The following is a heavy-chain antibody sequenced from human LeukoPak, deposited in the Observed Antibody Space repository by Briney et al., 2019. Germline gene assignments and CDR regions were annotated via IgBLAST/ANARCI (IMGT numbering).Heavy chain of an antibody. CDR1: GFTFSSYA. V-gene: IGHV3-23*01. D-gene: IGHD4-23*01. Sequence: GGSLRLSCAASGFTFSSYAMSWVRQAPGKGLEWVSAISGSGGSTYYADSVKGRFTISRDNSKNTLYLQMNSLRAEDTAVYYCAKDFNDYGGNPEYFQHWGQGTLVTVSS. J-gene: IGHJ1*01. CDR3: AKDFNDYGGNPEYFQH. CDR2: ISGSGGST.